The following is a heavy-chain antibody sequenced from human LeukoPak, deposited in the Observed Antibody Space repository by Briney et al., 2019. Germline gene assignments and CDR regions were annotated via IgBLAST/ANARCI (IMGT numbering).Heavy chain of an antibody. CDR2: ISYCGIT. CDR1: GGSISSYY. CDR3: ARGVYCGGDCYSGYWFDP. Sequence: SETLSLTCTVSGGSISSYYWSWIRQPPGKGPEWIGYISYCGITKYSPSLKSRVTISVDTSKNQFSLKLSSVTAADTAVYYCARGVYCGGDCYSGYWFDPRGQGTLVTVSS. D-gene: IGHD2-21*02. J-gene: IGHJ5*02. V-gene: IGHV4-59*12.